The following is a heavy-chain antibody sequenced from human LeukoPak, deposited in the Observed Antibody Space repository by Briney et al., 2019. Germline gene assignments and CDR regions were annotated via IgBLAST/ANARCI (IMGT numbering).Heavy chain of an antibody. V-gene: IGHV3-23*01. J-gene: IGHJ4*02. CDR3: AKIYCSSTSCQPFDY. Sequence: GGSLRLSCAASGFTFSSYGMSWVRQAPGKGLEWVSAISGSGGSTYYADSVKGRFTISRDNSKNTLYLQMNSLRAEDTAVYYCAKIYCSSTSCQPFDYWGQGTLVTVSS. CDR1: GFTFSSYG. D-gene: IGHD2-2*01. CDR2: ISGSGGST.